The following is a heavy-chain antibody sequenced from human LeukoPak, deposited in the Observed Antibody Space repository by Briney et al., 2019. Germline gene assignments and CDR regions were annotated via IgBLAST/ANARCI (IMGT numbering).Heavy chain of an antibody. D-gene: IGHD3-3*01. Sequence: GGSLRLSCAASGFTFSSYAMSWVRQAPGKGLEWVSAISDSGGSTYYADSVKGRFTISRDNSKNTLYLQMNSLRAEDTAVYYCEGYDFWSGYYWEPYFFDYWGQGTLVTVSS. V-gene: IGHV3-23*01. J-gene: IGHJ4*02. CDR3: EGYDFWSGYYWEPYFFDY. CDR2: ISDSGGST. CDR1: GFTFSSYA.